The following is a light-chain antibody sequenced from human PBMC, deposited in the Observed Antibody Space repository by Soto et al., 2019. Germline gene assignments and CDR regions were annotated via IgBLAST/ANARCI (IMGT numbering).Light chain of an antibody. J-gene: IGKJ5*01. Sequence: EIVLTQSPGTLSLSPGERATLSGRADRIVTNSYLAWYQQKPGQAPSLLIYGASRRATGIPGRFSGSGSGTDFTLTINRLEPGDCAVYYCQQYGSSPVTFGQGTRLEIK. V-gene: IGKV3-20*01. CDR2: GAS. CDR3: QQYGSSPVT. CDR1: RIVTNSY.